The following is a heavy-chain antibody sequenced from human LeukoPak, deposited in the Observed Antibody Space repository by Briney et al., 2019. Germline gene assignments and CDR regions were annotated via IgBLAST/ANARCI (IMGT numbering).Heavy chain of an antibody. CDR1: GYTFISYG. CDR3: ARGYCSGGSCYWIDFDY. Sequence: ASVKVSCKASGYTFISYGIMWVRQAPGQGLEWMGIINPSGGSTSYAQKFQGRVTMTRDTSTSTVYMELSSLRSEDTAVYYCARGYCSGGSCYWIDFDYWGQGTLVTVSS. V-gene: IGHV1-46*01. CDR2: INPSGGST. J-gene: IGHJ4*02. D-gene: IGHD2-15*01.